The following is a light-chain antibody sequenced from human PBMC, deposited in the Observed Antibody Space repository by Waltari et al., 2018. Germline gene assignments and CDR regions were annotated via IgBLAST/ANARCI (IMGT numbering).Light chain of an antibody. CDR2: STN. CDR3: AAWDDSLNGYWV. Sequence: QSVLTQPPSASGTPGQRVTISCSGSSSNIGSTTVNWYQQLPGTAPKLLIYSTNQRPSGVPDRFSGSKSGTSASLAISGLQSEDEADYYCAAWDDSLNGYWVFGGGTKLTVL. CDR1: SSNIGSTT. J-gene: IGLJ3*02. V-gene: IGLV1-44*01.